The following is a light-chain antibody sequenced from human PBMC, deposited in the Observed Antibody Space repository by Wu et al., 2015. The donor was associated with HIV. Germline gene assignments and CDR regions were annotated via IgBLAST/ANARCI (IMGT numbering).Light chain of an antibody. V-gene: IGKV3-11*01. Sequence: EIVLTQSPATLSLSPGERATLSCRASQTVSGSLMWYQQKPGQAPRLLIFDASSRATGIPTRFSGSGSGTDFTLAITSLEPEDFAVYYCQQRGNWPLTFGQGTRLEIK. J-gene: IGKJ5*01. CDR1: QTVSGS. CDR3: QQRGNWPLT. CDR2: DAS.